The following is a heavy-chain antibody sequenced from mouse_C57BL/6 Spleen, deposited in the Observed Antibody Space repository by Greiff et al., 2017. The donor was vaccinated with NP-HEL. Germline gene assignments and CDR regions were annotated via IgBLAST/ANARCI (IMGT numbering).Heavy chain of an antibody. D-gene: IGHD4-1*01. V-gene: IGHV1-59*01. Sequence: QVQLQQPGAELVRPGTSVKLSCKASGYTFTSYWMHWLKQRPGQGLEWIGVIDPSDSYTNYNQKFKGKATLTVDTSSSTAYMQLSSLTSEDSAVYYCAREGTGTSDYWGQGTTLTVSS. CDR1: GYTFTSYW. CDR2: IDPSDSYT. J-gene: IGHJ2*01. CDR3: AREGTGTSDY.